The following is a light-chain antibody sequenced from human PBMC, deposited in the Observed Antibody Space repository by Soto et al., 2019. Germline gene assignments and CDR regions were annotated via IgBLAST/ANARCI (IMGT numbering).Light chain of an antibody. J-gene: IGLJ1*01. V-gene: IGLV2-14*03. CDR1: SSDFGGYNF. CDR2: DVN. CDR3: CSYTSSSTHV. Sequence: QSALTQPASVSGSPGQSITISCTETSSDFGGYNFVSWYQQHPGKVPKLMIFDVNRRPSGVSDRFSGSKSGNTASLTISGLQAEDEGDYYCCSYTSSSTHVFGSGTKVTVL.